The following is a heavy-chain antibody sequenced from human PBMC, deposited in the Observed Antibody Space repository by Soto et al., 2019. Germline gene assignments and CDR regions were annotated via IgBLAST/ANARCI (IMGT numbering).Heavy chain of an antibody. J-gene: IGHJ5*02. Sequence: EVQLVESGGGLIQPGGSLRLSCAASGFTVSSNYMSWVRQAPGKGLEWVSVIYSGGSTYYADSVKGRFTISRDNSKNTLYLQMNSLRAEDTAVYYCARSSSSPYNWFDPWGQGTLVTVSS. CDR2: IYSGGST. CDR1: GFTVSSNY. V-gene: IGHV3-53*01. CDR3: ARSSSSPYNWFDP. D-gene: IGHD6-6*01.